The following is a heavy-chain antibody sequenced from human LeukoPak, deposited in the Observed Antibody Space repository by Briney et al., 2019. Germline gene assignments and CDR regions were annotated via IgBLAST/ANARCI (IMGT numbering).Heavy chain of an antibody. J-gene: IGHJ6*03. CDR3: ARVGSSSPLHYMDV. CDR1: GFTFDDYG. Sequence: GGSLRLSCAASGFTFDDYGMSWVRQAPGKGLEWVSGINWNGGSTGYADSVKGRFTISRDNAKNSPYLQMNSLRAEDTALYYCARVGSSSPLHYMDVWGKGTTVTVSS. V-gene: IGHV3-20*04. D-gene: IGHD6-6*01. CDR2: INWNGGST.